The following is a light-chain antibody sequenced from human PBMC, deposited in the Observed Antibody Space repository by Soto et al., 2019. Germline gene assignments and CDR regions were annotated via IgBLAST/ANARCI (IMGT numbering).Light chain of an antibody. CDR2: SNN. CDR1: SSNIGSNT. Sequence: QAVVTQPPSASGTPGQRVTISCSGSSSNIGSNTVNWYQQLPGTEPKLLIYSNNHRPSGVPARCSCSKSCTSASLAISWLQSADEDDYYCAAWDDSLNGSVVFGGGTKVTVL. V-gene: IGLV1-44*01. CDR3: AAWDDSLNGSVV. J-gene: IGLJ2*01.